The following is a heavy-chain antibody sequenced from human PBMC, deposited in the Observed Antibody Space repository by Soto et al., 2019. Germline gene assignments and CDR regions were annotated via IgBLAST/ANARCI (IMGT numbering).Heavy chain of an antibody. J-gene: IGHJ5*02. CDR2: IYYSGGT. CDR3: TREQSDDNYFDP. CDR1: GAALSSGVYF. Sequence: SETLSLTCTVSGAALSSGVYFYTWVRQPPGKGLEWLGYIYYSGGTNYNPSLKSRVTISLDKSKSQFSLRLISVTAADTAVYYCTREQSDDNYFDPWGQGTLVTVS. V-gene: IGHV4-61*08. D-gene: IGHD6-19*01.